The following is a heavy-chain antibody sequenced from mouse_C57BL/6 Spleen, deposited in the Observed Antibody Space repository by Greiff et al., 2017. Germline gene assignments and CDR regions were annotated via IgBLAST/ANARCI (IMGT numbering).Heavy chain of an antibody. Sequence: VQLQQSGAELVMPGASVKLSCKASGYTFTSYWMHWVKQRPGQGLEWIGEIDPSDSYTNYNQKFKGKSTLTVDKSSSTAYMQLSSLTSEDSAVYYCARRRYYGNYHYAMDYWGQGTSVTVSS. D-gene: IGHD2-1*01. V-gene: IGHV1-69*01. CDR3: ARRRYYGNYHYAMDY. CDR2: IDPSDSYT. CDR1: GYTFTSYW. J-gene: IGHJ4*01.